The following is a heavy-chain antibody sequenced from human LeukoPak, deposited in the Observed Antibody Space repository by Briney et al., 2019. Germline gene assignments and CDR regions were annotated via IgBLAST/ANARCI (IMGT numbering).Heavy chain of an antibody. CDR3: AKGLDTAMAHDY. Sequence: GGSLRLSCAASGFTFSSYAMSWVRQAPGKGLEWVSGISGSTGSTYYAQFVKGRFTISRDNSKNTLYLQMNSLRAEDTAVYHCAKGLDTAMAHDYWGQGTLVTVSP. J-gene: IGHJ4*02. CDR1: GFTFSSYA. D-gene: IGHD5-18*01. CDR2: ISGSTGST. V-gene: IGHV3-23*01.